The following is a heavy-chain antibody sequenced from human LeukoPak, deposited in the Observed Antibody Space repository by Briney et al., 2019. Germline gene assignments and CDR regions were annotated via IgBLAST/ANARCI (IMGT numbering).Heavy chain of an antibody. CDR1: GGFNTHYY. CDR3: ARGQWLPVFDF. CDR2: IYHSGST. D-gene: IGHD3-22*01. V-gene: IGHV4-59*01. Sequence: PSETLSLTCSVSGGFNTHYYWSWIRQPPGKGLEWIGYIYHSGSTNYNPSLKSRVIISVDTSKNHFSLKLSSVTAADTAVYYCARGQWLPVFDFWGQGTLVTVSS. J-gene: IGHJ4*02.